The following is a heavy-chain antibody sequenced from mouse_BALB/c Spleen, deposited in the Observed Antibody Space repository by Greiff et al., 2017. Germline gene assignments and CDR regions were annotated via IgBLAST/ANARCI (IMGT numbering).Heavy chain of an antibody. CDR3: ARSLAGYEEAMDY. Sequence: VKLQESGPGLVQPSQSLSITCTVSGFSLTSYGVHWVRQSPGKGLEWLGVIWSGGSTDYNSAFISRLSISKDNSKSQVFFIMNSMQANDTTIHYCARSLAGYEEAMDYGGQGASVTVSA. D-gene: IGHD1-2*01. CDR2: IWSGGST. J-gene: IGHJ4*01. CDR1: GFSLTSYG. V-gene: IGHV2-2*02.